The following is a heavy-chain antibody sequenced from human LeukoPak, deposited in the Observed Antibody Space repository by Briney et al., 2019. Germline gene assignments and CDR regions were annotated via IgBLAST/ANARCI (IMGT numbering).Heavy chain of an antibody. Sequence: GGSLRLSCAASGFTLSSYEMNWVRQAPGKGLEWVAYISSSGSAIYDAESVKGRFTISRDNAKNSLYLQMNSLRAEDTAVYYCARPDEQQLVRDAFDIWGQGTMVTVSS. CDR1: GFTLSSYE. D-gene: IGHD6-13*01. CDR2: ISSSGSAI. J-gene: IGHJ3*02. CDR3: ARPDEQQLVRDAFDI. V-gene: IGHV3-48*03.